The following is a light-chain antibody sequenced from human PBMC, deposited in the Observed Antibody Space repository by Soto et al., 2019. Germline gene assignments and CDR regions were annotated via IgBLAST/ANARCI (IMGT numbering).Light chain of an antibody. CDR3: QQRSNWPT. Sequence: ELVLTQSPATLSLSPGERAPLSCRASQSISFYLTWYKHKPGQAPRLLIYDASNRATGIPARFSGSGYGTDFTLTISSLEPEDFAVYYCQQRSNWPTFGQGTRLEIK. J-gene: IGKJ5*01. V-gene: IGKV3-11*01. CDR2: DAS. CDR1: QSISFY.